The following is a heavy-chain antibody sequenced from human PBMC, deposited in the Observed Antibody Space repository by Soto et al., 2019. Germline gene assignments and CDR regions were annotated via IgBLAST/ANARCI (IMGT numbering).Heavy chain of an antibody. CDR2: IYYSGST. CDR3: ARDSRVYGDDLGWFDP. Sequence: QVQLQESGPGLVKPSETLSLTCTVSGGSISSYYWSWIRQPPGKGLEWIGYIYYSGSTNYNPSLKSRVTISVDTSKNQFSLKLSSVTAADTAVYYCARDSRVYGDDLGWFDPWGQGTLVTVSS. CDR1: GGSISSYY. V-gene: IGHV4-59*01. D-gene: IGHD4-17*01. J-gene: IGHJ5*02.